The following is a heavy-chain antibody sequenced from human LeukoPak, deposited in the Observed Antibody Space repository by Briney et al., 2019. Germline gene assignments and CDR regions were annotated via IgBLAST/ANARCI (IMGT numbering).Heavy chain of an antibody. V-gene: IGHV3-23*01. CDR2: ISGSGGST. J-gene: IGHJ4*02. CDR1: GLTFSSYW. CDR3: AREEPTGGFDF. D-gene: IGHD7-27*01. Sequence: GGSLRLSCAASGLTFSSYWMHWVCQAPGKGLEWVSAISGSGGSTYYADSVKGRFTISRDNSKNTLYLQMNSLRPEDTAVYYCAREEPTGGFDFWGQGTLVTVSS.